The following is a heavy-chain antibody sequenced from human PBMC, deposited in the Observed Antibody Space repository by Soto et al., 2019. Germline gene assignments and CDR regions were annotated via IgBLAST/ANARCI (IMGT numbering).Heavy chain of an antibody. CDR2: INPSDDST. J-gene: IGHJ4*02. Sequence: QVQLVQSGAEVKKPGASVKVSCKASGYTFSSFYMYWVRQAPGQGLEWMGRINPSDDSTIYAPKFQGRLTMTRDTSTSTVYMELSSLRSEDTAVYYCARDKASGMSTIYDYWGQGTRVTVSS. CDR1: GYTFSSFY. D-gene: IGHD1-26*01. CDR3: ARDKASGMSTIYDY. V-gene: IGHV1-46*01.